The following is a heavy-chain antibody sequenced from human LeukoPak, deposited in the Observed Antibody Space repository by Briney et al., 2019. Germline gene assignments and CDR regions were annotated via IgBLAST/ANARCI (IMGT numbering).Heavy chain of an antibody. D-gene: IGHD3-22*01. CDR3: ARQGGADSSGYYDDY. J-gene: IGHJ4*02. Sequence: GESLQISCKGSGYSFTSYWIGWVRQMPGKGLEWMGIIYPGDSDTRYSPSFQGQVTISADKSISTAYLQWSSLKASDTAMYYCARQGGADSSGYYDDYWGQGTLVTVSS. V-gene: IGHV5-51*01. CDR2: IYPGDSDT. CDR1: GYSFTSYW.